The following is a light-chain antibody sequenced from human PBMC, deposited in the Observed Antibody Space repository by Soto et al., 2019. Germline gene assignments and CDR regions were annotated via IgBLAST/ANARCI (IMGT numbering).Light chain of an antibody. J-gene: IGKJ4*01. CDR3: QQRSTWPLT. V-gene: IGKV3-11*01. CDR1: KSVTSY. CDR2: DAS. Sequence: EIVLTQSPATLSLSPGERATLSCRASKSVTSYLAWYQQKPGQAPRLLIYDASNRATGIPARFSGTGSGTDFTLTISSLEPEDFAVYYCQQRSTWPLTCGGGTKVDIQ.